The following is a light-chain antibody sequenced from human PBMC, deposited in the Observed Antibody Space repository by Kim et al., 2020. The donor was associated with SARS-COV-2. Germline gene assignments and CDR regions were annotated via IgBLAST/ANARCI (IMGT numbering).Light chain of an antibody. J-gene: IGLJ2*01. Sequence: VSTGQKARFSCTGDVLAKKYARWFQQKPGQAPVLVIYKDSERPSGIPERCSGSSSGTTVTLTISGAQVEDEADYYCYSAADNNRVFGGGTQLTVL. V-gene: IGLV3-27*01. CDR3: YSAADNNRV. CDR2: KDS. CDR1: VLAKKY.